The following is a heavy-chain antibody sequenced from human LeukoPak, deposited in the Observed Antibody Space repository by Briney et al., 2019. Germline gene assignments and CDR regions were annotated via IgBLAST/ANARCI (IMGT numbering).Heavy chain of an antibody. J-gene: IGHJ6*03. CDR3: ARDPSLYDYVWGSYPYYMDV. CDR1: GFTFSSYE. V-gene: IGHV3-48*03. Sequence: PGGSLRLSCAASGFTFSSYEMNWVRQAPGKGLEWVPYISSSGSTIYYADSVKGRFTISRDNAKNSLYLQMNSLRAEDTAVYYCARDPSLYDYVWGSYPYYMDVWGKGTTVTVSS. D-gene: IGHD3-16*02. CDR2: ISSSGSTI.